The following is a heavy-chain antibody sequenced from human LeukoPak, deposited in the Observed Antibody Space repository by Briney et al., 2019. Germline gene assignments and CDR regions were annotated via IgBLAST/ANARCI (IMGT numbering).Heavy chain of an antibody. D-gene: IGHD4-17*01. V-gene: IGHV4-39*02. Sequence: SETLSLTCTVSGGSISSSSYYWGWIRQPPGKGLEWIGSIYYSGSTYYNPSLKSRVTISVDTSKNQFSLKLSSVTAADTAVYYCAREPGNNGDLDYWGQGTLVTVSS. CDR2: IYYSGST. J-gene: IGHJ4*02. CDR3: AREPGNNGDLDY. CDR1: GGSISSSSYY.